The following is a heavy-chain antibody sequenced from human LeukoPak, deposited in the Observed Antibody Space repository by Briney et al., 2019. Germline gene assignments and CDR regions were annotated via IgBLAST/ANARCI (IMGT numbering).Heavy chain of an antibody. V-gene: IGHV4-38-2*02. CDR1: GYSISSGYY. D-gene: IGHD3-10*01. CDR3: ARGELRFGDRWFDP. CDR2: IYHSGST. J-gene: IGHJ5*02. Sequence: PSETLSLTCTVSGYSISSGYYWGWIRQPPGKGLEWIGSIYHSGSTNYNPSLKSRVTISVDTSKNQFSLKLSSVTAADTAVYYCARGELRFGDRWFDPWGQGTLVTVSS.